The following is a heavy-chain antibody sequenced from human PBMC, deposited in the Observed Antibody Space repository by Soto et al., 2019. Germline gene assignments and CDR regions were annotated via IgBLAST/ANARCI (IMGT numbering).Heavy chain of an antibody. J-gene: IGHJ4*02. V-gene: IGHV4-30-2*01. CDR2: IYHSGST. Sequence: SETLSLTCAVSGGSISSGGYSWSWIRQPPGKGLEWIGYIYHSGSTYYNPSLKSRVTISVDRSKNQFSLKLSSVTAADTAVYYCARADGSGSYYNGFDYWGQGTLVTVSS. CDR3: ARADGSGSYYNGFDY. CDR1: GGSISSGGYS. D-gene: IGHD3-10*01.